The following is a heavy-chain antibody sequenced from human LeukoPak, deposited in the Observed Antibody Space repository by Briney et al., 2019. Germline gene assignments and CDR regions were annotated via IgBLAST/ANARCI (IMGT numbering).Heavy chain of an antibody. D-gene: IGHD6-13*01. Sequence: SETLSLTCTVSGYSISSGYYWGWIRQPPGKGLEWIGSIYHSGSTYYNPSLKSRVTISVDTSKNQFSLKLSSVTAADTAVYYCARGRRYRSSWYYYYYYMDVWGKGTTVTVSS. CDR3: ARGRRYRSSWYYYYYYMDV. J-gene: IGHJ6*03. CDR2: IYHSGST. V-gene: IGHV4-38-2*02. CDR1: GYSISSGYY.